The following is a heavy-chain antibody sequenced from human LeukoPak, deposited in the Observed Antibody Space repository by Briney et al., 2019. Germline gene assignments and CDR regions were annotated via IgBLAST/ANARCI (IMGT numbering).Heavy chain of an antibody. CDR2: IIPIFGTA. Sequence: SVKVSCKASGYTFTGYYMHWVRQAPGQGLEWMGGIIPIFGTANYAQKFQGRVTITADESTSTAYMELSSLRSEDTAVYYCARGRVGGSGSYSYWGQGTLVTVSS. D-gene: IGHD3-10*01. CDR3: ARGRVGGSGSYSY. J-gene: IGHJ4*02. CDR1: GYTFTGYY. V-gene: IGHV1-69*13.